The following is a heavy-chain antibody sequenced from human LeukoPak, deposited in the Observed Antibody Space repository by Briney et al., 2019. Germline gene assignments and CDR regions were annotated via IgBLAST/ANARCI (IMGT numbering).Heavy chain of an antibody. CDR1: GYTFTGYY. V-gene: IGHV1-18*04. Sequence: ASVKVSCKASGYTFTGYYMHWVRQAPGQGLEWMGWISAYNGNTNYAQKLQGRVTMTTDTSTSTAYMELRSLRSDDTAVYYCARERIAAAGYDAFDIWGQGTMVTVSS. CDR2: ISAYNGNT. D-gene: IGHD6-13*01. CDR3: ARERIAAAGYDAFDI. J-gene: IGHJ3*02.